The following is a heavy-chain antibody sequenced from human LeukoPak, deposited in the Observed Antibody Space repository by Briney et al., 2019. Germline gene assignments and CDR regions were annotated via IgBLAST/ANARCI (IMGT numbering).Heavy chain of an antibody. CDR2: DSDGSIT. J-gene: IGHJ6*02. Sequence: GGSLRLSCAASGFTFTTYWMHWVRQAPGKGLVWVSHDSDGSITSYADSVKGRFTISRDNSKNTLYLQMNSLRAEDTAVYYCARVQSGSSDYYYYGMDVWGQGTTVTVSS. V-gene: IGHV3-74*01. CDR3: ARVQSGSSDYYYYGMDV. D-gene: IGHD1-26*01. CDR1: GFTFTTYW.